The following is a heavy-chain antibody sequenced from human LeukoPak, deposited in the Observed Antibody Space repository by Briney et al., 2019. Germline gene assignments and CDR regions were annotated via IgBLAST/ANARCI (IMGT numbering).Heavy chain of an antibody. J-gene: IGHJ6*03. CDR1: GFTLSSYA. D-gene: IGHD5-12*01. CDR2: ISYDGSNK. CDR3: AKGSGYEHCYYYYYKDV. Sequence: GGSLRLSCAASGFTLSSYAMHWVRQAPGKGLEWVALISYDGSNKYYADSVKGRFTISRDNSKNTLYLQMNSLRAEDTAVYYCAKGSGYEHCYYYYYKDVWGRGTTVTISS. V-gene: IGHV3-30*04.